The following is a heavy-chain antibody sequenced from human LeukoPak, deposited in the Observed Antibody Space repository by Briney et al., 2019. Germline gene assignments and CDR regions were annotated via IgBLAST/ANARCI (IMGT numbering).Heavy chain of an antibody. CDR2: IRNKTNNYAT. J-gene: IGHJ4*02. V-gene: IGHV3-73*01. D-gene: IGHD2-15*01. Sequence: GGSLRLSCAASGFTFSGSDIHWVRQASGKGLEWVGHIRNKTNNYATADAASVKGRFTFSRDNSKNTLYMQMNSLRAEDTAVYYCAKGNNGCYDSWGQGTLVTVSS. CDR1: GFTFSGSD. CDR3: AKGNNGCYDS.